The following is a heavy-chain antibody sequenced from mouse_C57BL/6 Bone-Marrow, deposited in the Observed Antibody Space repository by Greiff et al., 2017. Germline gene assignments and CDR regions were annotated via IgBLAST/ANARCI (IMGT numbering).Heavy chain of an antibody. CDR1: GYTFTSYW. CDR3: ARWAFYYYGSRGGYFDY. V-gene: IGHV1-55*01. Sequence: VQLQQPGAELVKPGASVKMSCKASGYTFTSYWITWVKQRPGQGLEWIGDIYPGSGSTNYNEKFKSKATLTVDTSSRTAYMQLSSLTSEDAAVYYCARWAFYYYGSRGGYFDYWGQGTTLTVSS. J-gene: IGHJ2*01. CDR2: IYPGSGST. D-gene: IGHD1-1*01.